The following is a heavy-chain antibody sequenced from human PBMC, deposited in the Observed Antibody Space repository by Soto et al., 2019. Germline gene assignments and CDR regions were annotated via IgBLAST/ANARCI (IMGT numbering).Heavy chain of an antibody. D-gene: IGHD6-25*01. J-gene: IGHJ6*02. CDR2: ISAYNGNT. CDR3: ARSSARGSDGTDDNGMDV. CDR1: GYIFTNYG. Sequence: QDHLVQSGPEVKKPGASVKVSCKASGYIFTNYGINWVRQAPGQGLEWMGWISAYNGNTNFAQTVQGRLTITTDTSTATSYMELRSLTYDDTAVYFCARSSARGSDGTDDNGMDVWGQGTTVTVSS. V-gene: IGHV1-18*04.